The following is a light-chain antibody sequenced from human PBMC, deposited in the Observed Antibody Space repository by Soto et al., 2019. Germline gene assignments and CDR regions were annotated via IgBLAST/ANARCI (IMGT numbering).Light chain of an antibody. CDR3: QQRSNWPST. CDR2: DAS. J-gene: IGKJ2*01. CDR1: QSVSSS. Sequence: EIVLTQSPATLSLSPGERATLSCRASQSVSSSLAWYLQKPGQAPRLLIYDASNRATDIPARFTGSGSGTDFTLTISSLEPEDFAVYYCQQRSNWPSTFGQGTKLEIK. V-gene: IGKV3-11*01.